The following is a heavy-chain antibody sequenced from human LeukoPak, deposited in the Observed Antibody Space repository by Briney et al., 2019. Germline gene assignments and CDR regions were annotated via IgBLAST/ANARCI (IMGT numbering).Heavy chain of an antibody. CDR1: GFTFSSYS. CDR3: ARDSFDAYDY. V-gene: IGHV3-48*01. D-gene: IGHD2/OR15-2a*01. J-gene: IGHJ4*02. CDR2: ISSSSSTI. Sequence: GSLGLSCAASGFTFSSYSMNWVRQAPGKGLEWVSYISSSSSTIYYADSVKGRFTISRDNAKNSLYLQMNSLRAEDTAVYYCARDSFDAYDYWGQGTLVTVSS.